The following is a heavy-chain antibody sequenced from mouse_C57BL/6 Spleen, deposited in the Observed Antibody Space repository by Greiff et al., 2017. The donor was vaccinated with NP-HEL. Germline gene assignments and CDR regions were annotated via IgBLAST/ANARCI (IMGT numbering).Heavy chain of an antibody. CDR2: IYPGGGYT. CDR1: GYTFTNYW. D-gene: IGHD2-4*01. Sequence: VKLQESGAELVRPGTSVKMSCKASGYTFTNYWIGWAKQRPGHGLEWIGDIYPGGGYTTYNEKFKGKATLTADKSSSTAYMQFSSLTSEDSAIYYGEREGLRLGYVDYWGKGTTPTVSS. J-gene: IGHJ2*01. V-gene: IGHV1-63*01. CDR3: EREGLRLGYVDY.